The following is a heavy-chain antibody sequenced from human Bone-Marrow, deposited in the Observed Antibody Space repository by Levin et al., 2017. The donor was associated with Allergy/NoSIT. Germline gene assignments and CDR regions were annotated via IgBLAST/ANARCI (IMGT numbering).Heavy chain of an antibody. CDR2: IRSRANSYTT. D-gene: IGHD7-27*01. Sequence: PGGSLRLSCAASGFPFSGSAIHWVRQASGKGLEWVGRIRSRANSYTTGYTASVRGRFSISRDDSKNTAYLQMHSLKAEDTAVYYCTRLNWGDAFDVWGQGTMVTVSS. CDR3: TRLNWGDAFDV. CDR1: GFPFSGSA. V-gene: IGHV3-73*01. J-gene: IGHJ3*01.